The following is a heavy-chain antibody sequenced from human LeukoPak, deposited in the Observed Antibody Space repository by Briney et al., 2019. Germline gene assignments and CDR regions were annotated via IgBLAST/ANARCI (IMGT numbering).Heavy chain of an antibody. D-gene: IGHD2-2*01. CDR3: ARGGYCSSTSCSGYNWFDP. CDR2: ISSSSSYI. V-gene: IGHV3-21*01. CDR1: GFTFSSYS. J-gene: IGHJ5*02. Sequence: GGSLRLSCAASGFTFSSYSMNWVRQAPGKGLEWVSSISSSSSYIYYADSVKGRFTISRDNAKNSLYVQMNSLRGEDTAVYYCARGGYCSSTSCSGYNWFDPWGQGTLVTVSS.